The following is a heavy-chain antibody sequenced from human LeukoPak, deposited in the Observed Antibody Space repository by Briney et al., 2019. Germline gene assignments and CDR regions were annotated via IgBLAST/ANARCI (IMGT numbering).Heavy chain of an antibody. Sequence: SETLSLTCAVYGGSFYGGSFSGYYWSWIRQPPEKGLEWIGEINHSGSTNYNPSFKSRVTMSVDTSKNQFSLKLSSVTAADVAVYYCVMGYNYVWGSRPDYWGQGTLVTVSS. D-gene: IGHD3-16*01. CDR1: GGSFSGYY. J-gene: IGHJ4*02. V-gene: IGHV4-34*01. CDR2: INHSGST. CDR3: VMGYNYVWGSRPDY.